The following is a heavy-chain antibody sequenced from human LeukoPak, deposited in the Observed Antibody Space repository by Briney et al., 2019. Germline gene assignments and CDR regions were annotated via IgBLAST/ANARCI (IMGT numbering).Heavy chain of an antibody. D-gene: IGHD3-22*01. Sequence: ASVKVSCKASGYTFSGYYMHWVRQAPGQGLEWMGWINPNSGGTNYAQKFQGRVTMTRDTSISTAYMELSRLRSDDTAVYYCARDWWKGYYYDSSGYWTPAYWGQGTLVTVSS. CDR3: ARDWWKGYYYDSSGYWTPAY. J-gene: IGHJ4*02. V-gene: IGHV1-2*02. CDR2: INPNSGGT. CDR1: GYTFSGYY.